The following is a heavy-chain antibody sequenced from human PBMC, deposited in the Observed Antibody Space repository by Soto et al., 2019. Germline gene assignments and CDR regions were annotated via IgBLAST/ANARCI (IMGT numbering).Heavy chain of an antibody. CDR2: IHDSGTT. CDR3: ATTVAETAGIWFDP. J-gene: IGHJ5*02. Sequence: QLQLLESGPGLLKPSETLSLTCTVTGGSIRSRSYYWGWVRQPPGKGLAWIGSIHDSGTTFYNPSLKSRVTISGDPSKGHFYLTLNPVPAADPAVYYCATTVAETAGIWFDPWGQGTLVTVSS. V-gene: IGHV4-39*02. D-gene: IGHD6-13*01. CDR1: GGSIRSRSYY.